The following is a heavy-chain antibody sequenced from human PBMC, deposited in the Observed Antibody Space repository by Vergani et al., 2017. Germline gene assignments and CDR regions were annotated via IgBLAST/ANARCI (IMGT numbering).Heavy chain of an antibody. V-gene: IGHV3-30*02. CDR1: GFTLSNYD. Sequence: QVQLVESGGGVVQRGGSLRLSCATSGFTLSNYDMQWIRQGPGKGLEFVAFIQFVGSNQYYADSVKGRFTLSRDFSKNTLYLQMNSLRTDDTATYYCAKHFRGWGIDYWGQGTQVIVSS. CDR2: IQFVGSNQ. J-gene: IGHJ4*02. CDR3: AKHFRGWGIDY. D-gene: IGHD3-16*01.